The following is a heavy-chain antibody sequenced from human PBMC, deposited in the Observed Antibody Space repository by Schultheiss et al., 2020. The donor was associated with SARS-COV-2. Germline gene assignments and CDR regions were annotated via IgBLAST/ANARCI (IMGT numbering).Heavy chain of an antibody. V-gene: IGHV4-30-4*01. CDR2: IYYSGST. Sequence: SETLSLTCTVSGASISSGDYYWSWIRQPPGKGLEWIGYIYYSGSTYYNPSLKSRVTISVDTSKNQFSLKLSSVTAADTAVYYCARVISRGSENRIDYWGQGTLVTVSS. CDR3: ARVISRGSENRIDY. D-gene: IGHD3-10*01. J-gene: IGHJ4*02. CDR1: GASISSGDYY.